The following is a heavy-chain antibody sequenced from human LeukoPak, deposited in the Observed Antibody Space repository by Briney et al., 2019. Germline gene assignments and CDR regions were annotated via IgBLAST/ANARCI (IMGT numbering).Heavy chain of an antibody. V-gene: IGHV1-69*05. CDR3: ARGDQLLQQDRRAFDI. D-gene: IGHD2-2*01. J-gene: IGHJ3*02. CDR1: GYTLTELS. Sequence: GASVKVSCKVSGYTLTELSMHWVRQAPGKGLEWMGGIIPIFGTANYAQKFQGRVTITTDESTSTAYMELSSLRSDDTAVYYCARGDQLLQQDRRAFDIWGQGTMVTVSS. CDR2: IIPIFGTA.